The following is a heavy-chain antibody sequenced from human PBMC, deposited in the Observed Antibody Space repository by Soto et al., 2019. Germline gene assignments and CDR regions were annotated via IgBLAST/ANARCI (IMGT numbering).Heavy chain of an antibody. CDR2: ISAYNGNT. J-gene: IGHJ4*02. CDR1: GYTFTSYG. V-gene: IGHV1-18*01. Sequence: ASVKVSCKASGYTFTSYGISWVRQAPGQGLEWMGWISAYNGNTNYAQKLQGRVTMTRDTSTSTAYMELSRLRSDDKAVYYCARLYLDYYGSGTFSNCGQRSLVPVSA. CDR3: ARLYLDYYGSGTFSN. D-gene: IGHD3-10*01.